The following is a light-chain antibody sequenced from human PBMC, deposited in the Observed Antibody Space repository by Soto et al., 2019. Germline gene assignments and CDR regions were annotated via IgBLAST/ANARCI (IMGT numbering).Light chain of an antibody. V-gene: IGKV3-11*01. CDR2: DAS. CDR1: QSVSGF. J-gene: IGKJ4*01. CDR3: HQRNIWPS. Sequence: EIVLTQSPATLSLSPGERATLSCRASQSVSGFLAWYQQRPGQAPRLLIYDASHRATGIPDRFRGSGSGTDFTLTISSLEPEDFAVYFCHQRNIWPSFGGGTKVEV.